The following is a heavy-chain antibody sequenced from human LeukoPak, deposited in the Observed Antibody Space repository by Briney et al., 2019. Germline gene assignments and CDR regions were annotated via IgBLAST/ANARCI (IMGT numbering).Heavy chain of an antibody. Sequence: PGGTLRLFCAASGFTFSSYAMSWVRQAPGKGLEWVSAISGSGGSTYYADSVKGRFTIARDNSKNTLYLQMNSLRAEDTAVYYCARDSAAMVTFWGQGTLVTVSS. J-gene: IGHJ4*02. CDR3: ARDSAAMVTF. CDR2: ISGSGGST. D-gene: IGHD5-18*01. CDR1: GFTFSSYA. V-gene: IGHV3-23*01.